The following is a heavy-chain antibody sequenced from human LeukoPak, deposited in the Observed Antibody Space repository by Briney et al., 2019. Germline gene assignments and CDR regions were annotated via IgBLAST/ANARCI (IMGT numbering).Heavy chain of an antibody. Sequence: SETLSLTCTVSGGSISSSSHYWGWVRQPPGKGLECIGFIYYTESTYSNPSLKSRVALSIDRTKNQFSLKLSSVTAADTAVYYCSRSSYYDTSGYYDYWGQGALVTVSS. J-gene: IGHJ4*02. D-gene: IGHD3-22*01. V-gene: IGHV4-39*01. CDR3: SRSSYYDTSGYYDY. CDR1: GGSISSSSHY. CDR2: IYYTEST.